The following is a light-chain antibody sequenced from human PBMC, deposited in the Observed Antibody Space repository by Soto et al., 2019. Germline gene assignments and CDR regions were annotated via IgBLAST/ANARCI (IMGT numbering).Light chain of an antibody. Sequence: QSVLTQPPSVSAAPGQKVPISCSGSSANIGSNYVSWYQQIPGTAPKLLIYDNYKRPSGVPDRFSGSKSGTSATLGITGLQTGDEADFYCVVWDIRLSGKVFGGGTKVTVL. CDR2: DNY. J-gene: IGLJ2*01. CDR1: SANIGSNY. CDR3: VVWDIRLSGKV. V-gene: IGLV1-51*01.